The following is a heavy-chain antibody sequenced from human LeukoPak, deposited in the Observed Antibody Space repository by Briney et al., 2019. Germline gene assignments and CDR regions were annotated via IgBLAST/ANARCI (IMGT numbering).Heavy chain of an antibody. V-gene: IGHV4-39*01. CDR2: IHYTGNT. CDR1: GDSISSDHYW. D-gene: IGHD2-15*01. CDR3: VRQCGVGSWSFDY. Sequence: ASETLSLTCTVSGDSISSDHYWWGWIRQPPGKGLDWIGSIHYTGNTHYNPSLQSRVTVSVDTSRNQFSLKLTSVTAADTAVYYCVRQCGVGSWSFDYWGQGNLVTVSS. J-gene: IGHJ4*02.